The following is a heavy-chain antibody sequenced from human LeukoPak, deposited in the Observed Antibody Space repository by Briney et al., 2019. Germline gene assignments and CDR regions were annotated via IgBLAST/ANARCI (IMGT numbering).Heavy chain of an antibody. CDR3: ARDPDILTGTAFDY. D-gene: IGHD3-9*01. V-gene: IGHV1-2*02. J-gene: IGHJ4*02. CDR2: INPNSGGT. CDR1: GYTFTGYY. Sequence: ASVKVSCKASGYTFTGYYMHWVRQAPGQGLEWMGWINPNSGGTNYAQKFQGRVTMTRDTSISTAYMELSRLRSDDTAVYYCARDPDILTGTAFDYWGQGTLVTVSS.